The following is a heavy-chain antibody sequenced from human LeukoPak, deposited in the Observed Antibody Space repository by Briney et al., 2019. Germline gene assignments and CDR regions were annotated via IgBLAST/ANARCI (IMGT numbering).Heavy chain of an antibody. CDR3: ARGLQENLAWLTAFSAFDI. J-gene: IGHJ3*02. CDR1: GFTFSTYA. V-gene: IGHV3-64*01. Sequence: GGSLRLSGAASGFTFSTYAMHWVRQAPGKGLEYVSGISGNGGNTYYTNSVKGRFTISRDNSKNTMYLQMGSLRAEDMAVYYCARGLQENLAWLTAFSAFDIWGQGTMVTVSS. CDR2: ISGNGGNT. D-gene: IGHD6-19*01.